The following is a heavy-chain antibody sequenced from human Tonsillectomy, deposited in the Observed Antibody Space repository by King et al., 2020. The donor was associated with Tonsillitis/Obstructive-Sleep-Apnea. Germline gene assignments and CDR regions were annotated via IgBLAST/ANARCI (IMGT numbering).Heavy chain of an antibody. CDR2: SNTSGGST. CDR1: GYTFTSYY. J-gene: IGHJ4*02. V-gene: IGHV1-46*01. D-gene: IGHD3-16*02. Sequence: QLVQSGAEVKKPGASVKVSCKASGYTFTSYYMHWVRQAPGQGLEWMGISNTSGGSTNYAQKVQGRVTMTRDTSTTTVYMELSSLRSEDTAVYYCASGRLHLGELSSVYYWGQGTLVTVSS. CDR3: ASGRLHLGELSSVYY.